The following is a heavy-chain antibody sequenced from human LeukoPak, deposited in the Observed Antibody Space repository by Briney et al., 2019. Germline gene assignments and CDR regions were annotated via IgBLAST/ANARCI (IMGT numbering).Heavy chain of an antibody. CDR2: INTNTGNP. V-gene: IGHV7-4-1*02. CDR1: GYTFTTYA. Sequence: GASVKVSCKASGYTFTTYAMNWVRQAPGQGLEWMGWINTNTGNPTYAQGFTGRFVFSLDTSVSTAYLQISSLMAEDTAVYYCAKEGQYSSSWYLGYWGQGTLVTVSS. D-gene: IGHD6-13*01. CDR3: AKEGQYSSSWYLGY. J-gene: IGHJ4*02.